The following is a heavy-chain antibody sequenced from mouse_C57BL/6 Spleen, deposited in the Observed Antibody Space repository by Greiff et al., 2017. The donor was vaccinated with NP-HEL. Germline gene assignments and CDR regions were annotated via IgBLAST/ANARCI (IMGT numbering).Heavy chain of an antibody. CDR2: IHPNSGST. CDR3: ARSDGTTVVAHWYFDV. D-gene: IGHD1-1*01. CDR1: GYTFTSYW. J-gene: IGHJ1*03. V-gene: IGHV1-64*01. Sequence: VQLQQPGAELVKPGASVKLSCKASGYTFTSYWMHWVKQRPGQGLEWIGMIHPNSGSTNYNEKFKSKATLTVDKSSSTAYMQLSSLTSEDSAVYYCARSDGTTVVAHWYFDVWGTGTTVTVSS.